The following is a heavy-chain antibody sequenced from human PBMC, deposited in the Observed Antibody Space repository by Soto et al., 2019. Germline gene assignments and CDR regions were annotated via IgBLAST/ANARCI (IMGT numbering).Heavy chain of an antibody. CDR2: ISDDNGNT. CDR3: AREPTYFDF. Sequence: QVQLVQSGAEVKNPGASVKVSCKASGYTFTSYGISWVRQAPGQRLEWMGWISDDNGNTKYAQKLQGSVPMTTHTSTSTAYMALRSLRSDDTAVYYCAREPTYFDFWGQGTLVTVSS. CDR1: GYTFTSYG. J-gene: IGHJ4*02. V-gene: IGHV1-18*01.